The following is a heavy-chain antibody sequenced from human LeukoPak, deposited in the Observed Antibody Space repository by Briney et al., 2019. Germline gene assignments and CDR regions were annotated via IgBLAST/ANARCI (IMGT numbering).Heavy chain of an antibody. CDR1: GGSFSGYY. CDR2: INHSGST. V-gene: IGHV4-34*01. Sequence: SETLSLTCAVYGGSFSGYYWSWIRQPPGKGLEWIGEINHSGSTNYNPSLKSRVTISVDTSKNQFSLKLSSVTAADTAVYYCARSSGWYSGSIYYFDYWGPGTLVTVSS. CDR3: ARSSGWYSGSIYYFDY. J-gene: IGHJ4*02. D-gene: IGHD6-19*01.